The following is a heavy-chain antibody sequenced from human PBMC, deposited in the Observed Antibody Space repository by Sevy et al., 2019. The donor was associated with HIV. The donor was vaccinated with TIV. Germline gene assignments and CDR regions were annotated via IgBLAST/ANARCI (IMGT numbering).Heavy chain of an antibody. V-gene: IGHV3-30-3*01. Sequence: GGSPRLSCAASGFTFSSYAMHWVRQAPGKGLEWVAVISYDGSNKYYADSVKGRFTISRDNSKNTLYLQMNSLRAEDTAVYYCARDLAPLVPAANIGYYYGMDVWGQGTTVTVSS. CDR3: ARDLAPLVPAANIGYYYGMDV. D-gene: IGHD2-2*01. CDR2: ISYDGSNK. CDR1: GFTFSSYA. J-gene: IGHJ6*02.